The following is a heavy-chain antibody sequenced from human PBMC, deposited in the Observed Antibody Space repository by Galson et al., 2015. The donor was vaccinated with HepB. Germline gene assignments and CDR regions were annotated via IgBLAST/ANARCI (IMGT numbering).Heavy chain of an antibody. V-gene: IGHV3-23*01. CDR3: AKSRSRGVTTSIWYFDL. D-gene: IGHD4-17*01. J-gene: IGHJ2*01. CDR1: GFTFSSYA. Sequence: SLRLSCAASGFTFSSYAMSWVRQAPGKGLEWASAISGSGGSTYYADSVKGRFTISRDNSKNTLYLQMNSLRAEDTAVYYCAKSRSRGVTTSIWYFDLWGRGTLVTVSS. CDR2: ISGSGGST.